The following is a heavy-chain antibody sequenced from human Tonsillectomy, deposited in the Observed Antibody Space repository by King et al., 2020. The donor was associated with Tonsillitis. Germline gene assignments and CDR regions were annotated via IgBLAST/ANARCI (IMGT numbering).Heavy chain of an antibody. CDR1: GFTFSSYA. V-gene: IGHV3-30*01. CDR2: ISHDGSNK. Sequence: QLVQSGGGVVQPGRSLRLSCAASGFTFSSYAMHWVRQAPGKGLEWVAVISHDGSNKYYADSVKGRFTISRDNSKTTLYLQMNSLGAEYTAVYFCARSGGYEWWSFDYWGQGTLVTVSS. CDR3: ARSGGYEWWSFDY. D-gene: IGHD2-8*01. J-gene: IGHJ4*02.